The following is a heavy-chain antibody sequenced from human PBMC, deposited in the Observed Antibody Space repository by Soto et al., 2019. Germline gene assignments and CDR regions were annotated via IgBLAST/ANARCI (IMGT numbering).Heavy chain of an antibody. CDR1: GGSNIRDGYY. Sequence: SETLSLTCTVSGGSNIRDGYYWSWIRQHPGKGLEWIVYISYSGSSYSNPSLKSRVTISADTSKNQFSLRLTSVTAADTAVYFCARATPAGSADFWGQGTLATVSS. D-gene: IGHD2-2*01. V-gene: IGHV4-31*03. CDR2: ISYSGSS. CDR3: ARATPAGSADF. J-gene: IGHJ4*02.